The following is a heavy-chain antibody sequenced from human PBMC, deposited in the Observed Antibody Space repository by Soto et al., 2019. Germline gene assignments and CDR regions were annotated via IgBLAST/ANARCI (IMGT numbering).Heavy chain of an antibody. Sequence: SETLSLTCTVSGGSISSSSYYWGWIRQPPGKGLEWIGSIYYSGSTYYNPSLKSRVTISVDTSKNQFSLKLSSMTAADTAVYYCARRVSITIFGVAPFNLDYYYYMDVWGKGPTVTVSS. V-gene: IGHV4-39*01. CDR1: GGSISSSSYY. J-gene: IGHJ6*03. CDR2: IYYSGST. D-gene: IGHD3-3*01. CDR3: ARRVSITIFGVAPFNLDYYYYMDV.